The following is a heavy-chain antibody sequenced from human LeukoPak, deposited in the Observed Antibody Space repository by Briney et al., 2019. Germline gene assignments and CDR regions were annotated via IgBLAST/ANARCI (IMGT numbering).Heavy chain of an antibody. CDR1: GGSFSGYY. J-gene: IGHJ4*02. Sequence: SETLSVTCAVYGGSFSGYYWRWIRQHPGKGLEWIGEINHSGSTNYNPSLKSRVTIAVDTSKNQFSLKLSSVTAADTAVYYCARFPRYCSGGSCYSGFGYWGQGTLVTVSS. V-gene: IGHV4-34*01. D-gene: IGHD2-15*01. CDR2: INHSGST. CDR3: ARFPRYCSGGSCYSGFGY.